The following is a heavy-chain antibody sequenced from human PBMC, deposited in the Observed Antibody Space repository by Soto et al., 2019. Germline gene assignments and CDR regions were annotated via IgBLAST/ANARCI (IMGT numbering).Heavy chain of an antibody. Sequence: PGGSLRLSCVGSGFTFSTYSINWVRQAPGKGLEWVSSISSRSDIYYADSVKGRFTISRDNAKNSVSLQMNSLRAEDTAVYYCAREYTAWPLAYGLDVWGQGSTVTVSS. CDR1: GFTFSTYS. CDR2: ISSRSDI. CDR3: AREYTAWPLAYGLDV. V-gene: IGHV3-21*01. J-gene: IGHJ6*02. D-gene: IGHD2-2*02.